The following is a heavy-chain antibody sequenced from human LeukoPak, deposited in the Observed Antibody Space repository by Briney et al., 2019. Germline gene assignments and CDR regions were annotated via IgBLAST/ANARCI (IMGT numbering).Heavy chain of an antibody. V-gene: IGHV4-34*01. CDR2: INHSGST. CDR3: ALGYCSGGSCFRSFDY. J-gene: IGHJ4*02. CDR1: GGSISSGDYY. Sequence: SETLSLTCTVSGGSISSGDYYWSWIRQPPGKGLEWIGEINHSGSTNYNPSLKSRVTISVDTSKNQFSLKLSSVTAADTAVYYCALGYCSGGSCFRSFDYWGQGTLVTVSS. D-gene: IGHD2-15*01.